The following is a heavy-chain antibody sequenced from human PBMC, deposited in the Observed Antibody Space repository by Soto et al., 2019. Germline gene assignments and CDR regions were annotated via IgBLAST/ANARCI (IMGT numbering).Heavy chain of an antibody. CDR1: GFTFSSYS. CDR3: ARVKGFGDRYYYYYGMDV. CDR2: IRSSSSYI. J-gene: IGHJ6*02. D-gene: IGHD3-10*01. V-gene: IGHV3-21*01. Sequence: PGGSLRLSCAASGFTFSSYSMNWVRQAPGKGLEWVSSIRSSSSYIYYADSVKGRFTISRDNAKNSPYLQMNSLRAEDTAVYYCARVKGFGDRYYYYYGMDVWGQGTTVTVSS.